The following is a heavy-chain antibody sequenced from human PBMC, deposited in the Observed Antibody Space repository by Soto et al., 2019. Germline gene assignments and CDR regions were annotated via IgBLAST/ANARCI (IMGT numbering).Heavy chain of an antibody. V-gene: IGHV1-69*15. J-gene: IGHJ6*02. CDR1: GGTFSSSA. Sequence: QVQLVQSGAEVKKPGSSLKVSCKASGGTFSSSAFSWVRQAPGQGLEWLGRLMPLFRTPDYAQKIQGRVTITADESTSTAYMELSSLTSEDTGVYYCASDKDRQQSGCNYYSIMDVWGQGTTVTVSS. D-gene: IGHD2-15*01. CDR3: ASDKDRQQSGCNYYSIMDV. CDR2: LMPLFRTP.